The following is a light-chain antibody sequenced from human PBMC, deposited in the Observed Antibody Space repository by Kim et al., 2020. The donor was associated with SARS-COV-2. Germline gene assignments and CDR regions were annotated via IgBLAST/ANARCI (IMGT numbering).Light chain of an antibody. CDR2: DNN. CDR3: GTWDSSLSAVV. Sequence: GKKVTISCSGRSSNIGNNYVSWYQQLPGTAPKLLIYDNNKRPSGIPDRFSGSKSGTSATLGITGLQTGDEADYYCGTWDSSLSAVVFGGGTQLTVL. V-gene: IGLV1-51*01. J-gene: IGLJ2*01. CDR1: SSNIGNNY.